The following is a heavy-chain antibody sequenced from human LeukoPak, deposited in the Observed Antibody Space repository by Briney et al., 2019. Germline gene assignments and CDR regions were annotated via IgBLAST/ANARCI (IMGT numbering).Heavy chain of an antibody. CDR1: GFTFSNYE. J-gene: IGHJ3*01. CDR3: VRESEQRLLGDAFDL. D-gene: IGHD6-19*01. V-gene: IGHV3-48*03. Sequence: QPGGSLRLSCAASGFTFSNYEMSWVRQAPGKGLEWISYISNDGGSTRYYGDSVKGRFSISRDNTKNSLYLQMNSLRAEDTAVYYCVRESEQRLLGDAFDLWGQGTMVTVSS. CDR2: ISNDGGSTR.